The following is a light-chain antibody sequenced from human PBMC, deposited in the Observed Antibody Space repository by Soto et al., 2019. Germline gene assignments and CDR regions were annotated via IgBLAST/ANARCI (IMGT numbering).Light chain of an antibody. CDR1: NSNIGSNT. V-gene: IGLV1-44*01. Sequence: QSVLTQPPSASGTPGQRVTISCSGSNSNIGSNTVNWYQQLPGTAPKLLIFGNNQRPSGVPDRFSGSKSGTSASLAISGLQSEDEADYYCAAWDDSLNGRVFGGGTKVTVL. CDR3: AAWDDSLNGRV. CDR2: GNN. J-gene: IGLJ3*02.